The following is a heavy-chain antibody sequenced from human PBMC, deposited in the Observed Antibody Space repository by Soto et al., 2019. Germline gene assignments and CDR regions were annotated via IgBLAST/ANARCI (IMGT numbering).Heavy chain of an antibody. J-gene: IGHJ3*02. CDR1: GFTFSSYG. CDR3: ARDRDVVGAKGLDAFDI. V-gene: IGHV3-33*01. CDR2: IWYDGSNK. Sequence: GGSLRLSCAASGFTFSSYGMHWVRQAPGKGLEWVAVIWYDGSNKYYADSVKGRFTISRDNSKNTLYLQMNSLRAEDTAVYYCARDRDVVGAKGLDAFDIWGQGTMVTVSS. D-gene: IGHD1-26*01.